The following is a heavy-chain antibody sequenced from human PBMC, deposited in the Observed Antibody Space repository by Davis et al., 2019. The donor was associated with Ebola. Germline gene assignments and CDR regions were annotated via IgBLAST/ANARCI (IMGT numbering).Heavy chain of an antibody. V-gene: IGHV7-4-1*02. Sequence: AASVKVSCKASVYTFTSYAMNWVRQAPGQGLEWMGWINTNTVNPTYAQGFTGRFVFSLDTSVSTAYLQISSLKAEDTAVYYCAREAYDSSGYYIYYYYYYGMDVWGKGTTVTVSS. CDR2: INTNTVNP. CDR1: VYTFTSYA. CDR3: AREAYDSSGYYIYYYYYYGMDV. J-gene: IGHJ6*04. D-gene: IGHD3-22*01.